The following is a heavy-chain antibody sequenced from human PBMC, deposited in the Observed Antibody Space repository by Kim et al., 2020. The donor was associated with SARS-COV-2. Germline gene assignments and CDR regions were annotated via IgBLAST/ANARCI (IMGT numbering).Heavy chain of an antibody. V-gene: IGHV3-23*01. CDR3: AYLGSSFDHGGYNWFDP. Sequence: GGSLRLSCAASGFTFSSYAMSWVRQAPGKGLEWVSAISGSGGSTYYADSVKGRFTISRDNSKNTLYLQMNSLRAEDTAVYYCAYLGSSFDHGGYNWFDPWGQGTLVTVSS. J-gene: IGHJ5*02. D-gene: IGHD6-6*01. CDR2: ISGSGGST. CDR1: GFTFSSYA.